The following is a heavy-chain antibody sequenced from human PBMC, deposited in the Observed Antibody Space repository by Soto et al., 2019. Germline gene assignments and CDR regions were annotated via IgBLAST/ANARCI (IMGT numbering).Heavy chain of an antibody. CDR1: GYSFTSYW. V-gene: IGHV5-51*01. Sequence: GESLNISCKGSGYSFTSYWIGWVRQMPGKGLEWMGIIYPGDSDTRYSPSFQGQVTISADKSISTAYLQWSSLKASDTAMYYCARQSKDYYDSSGPVPTYYYYYGMDVWGQGTTVTVSS. D-gene: IGHD3-22*01. CDR3: ARQSKDYYDSSGPVPTYYYYYGMDV. CDR2: IYPGDSDT. J-gene: IGHJ6*02.